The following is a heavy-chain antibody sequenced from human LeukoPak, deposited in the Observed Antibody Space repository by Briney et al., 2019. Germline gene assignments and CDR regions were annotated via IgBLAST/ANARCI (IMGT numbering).Heavy chain of an antibody. Sequence: SETLSLTCTVSGGSISSSSYYWGWLRQPPGKGLEWIGSIYYSGSTYYNPSLKSRVTISVNTSKNQFSLKLSSVTAADTAVYYCARLYDFWSGYYLDYWGQGTLVTVSS. CDR3: ARLYDFWSGYYLDY. D-gene: IGHD3-3*01. CDR2: IYYSGST. V-gene: IGHV4-39*01. CDR1: GGSISSSSYY. J-gene: IGHJ4*02.